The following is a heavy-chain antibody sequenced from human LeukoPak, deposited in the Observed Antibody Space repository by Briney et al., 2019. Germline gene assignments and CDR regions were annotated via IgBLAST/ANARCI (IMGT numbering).Heavy chain of an antibody. J-gene: IGHJ4*02. CDR2: INSDGSST. CDR3: ARGYYDSSGYSPDY. D-gene: IGHD3-22*01. Sequence: GGSLRLSCAASGFTFSSHWMHWVRQAPGKGLVWVSRINSDGSSTSYADSVKGRFTISRDNAKNTLYLQMNSLRAEDTAVYYCARGYYDSSGYSPDYWGQGTLVTVSS. V-gene: IGHV3-74*01. CDR1: GFTFSSHW.